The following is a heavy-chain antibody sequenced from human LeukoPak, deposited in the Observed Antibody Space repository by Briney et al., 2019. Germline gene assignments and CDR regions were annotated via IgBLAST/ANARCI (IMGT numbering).Heavy chain of an antibody. D-gene: IGHD2-21*02. CDR3: ARDRGVTRLGS. CDR1: GGSISSSDYY. Sequence: SQTLSLTCTVSGGSISSSDYYWSWIRQPPGKGLEWIGYISYSGSTYYNPSLKSRVTISVDTSKNQFSLKLSSVTAADMAVYYCARDRGVTRLGSWGQGTLVTVSS. J-gene: IGHJ4*02. V-gene: IGHV4-30-4*01. CDR2: ISYSGST.